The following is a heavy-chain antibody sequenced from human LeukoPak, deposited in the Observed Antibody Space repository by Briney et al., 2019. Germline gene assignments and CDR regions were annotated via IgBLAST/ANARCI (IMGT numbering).Heavy chain of an antibody. CDR3: ARQGASIFGTVGYYYYMDV. Sequence: SETPSLTCTVPGGSITSSAFHWGWIRQSPGKGLEWVGTIFYNESTNYNPSLKSRLTISVDKSKNQFYVKLTSVTAADTSVYYCARQGASIFGTVGYYYYMDVWGKGTTVTVSS. CDR2: IFYNEST. D-gene: IGHD3-3*01. J-gene: IGHJ6*03. V-gene: IGHV4-39*01. CDR1: GGSITSSAFH.